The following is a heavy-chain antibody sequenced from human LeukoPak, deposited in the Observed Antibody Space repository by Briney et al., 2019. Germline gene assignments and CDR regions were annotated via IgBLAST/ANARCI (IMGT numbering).Heavy chain of an antibody. CDR2: INHSGST. J-gene: IGHJ4*02. Sequence: SETLSLTCAVYGGSFSGYYWSWIRQPPGKGLEWVGEINHSGSTNYNPSLKSRVTISVDTSKNQFSLKLSSVTAADTAVYYCARAVPATALDYWGQGTLVTVSS. CDR1: GGSFSGYY. D-gene: IGHD2-2*01. V-gene: IGHV4-34*01. CDR3: ARAVPATALDY.